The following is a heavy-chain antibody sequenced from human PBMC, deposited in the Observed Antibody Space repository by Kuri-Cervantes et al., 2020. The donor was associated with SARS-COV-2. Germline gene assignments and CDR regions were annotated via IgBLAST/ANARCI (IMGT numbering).Heavy chain of an antibody. D-gene: IGHD1-1*01. CDR3: VRDGDHWNFDY. Sequence: GGSLRLSCAASGFTFSSYWMHWVRQAPGKGLVWVSRINSDGSSTSYAASVKGRFTISRDNAKNMLFLQMNSLRAEDTAVYYCVRDGDHWNFDYWGQGTLVTVSS. CDR1: GFTFSSYW. V-gene: IGHV3-74*01. J-gene: IGHJ4*02. CDR2: INSDGSST.